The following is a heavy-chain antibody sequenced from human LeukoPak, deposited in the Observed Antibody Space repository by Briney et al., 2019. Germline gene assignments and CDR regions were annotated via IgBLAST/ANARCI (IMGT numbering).Heavy chain of an antibody. CDR1: GYTFTSYG. CDR2: ISAYNGNT. Sequence: ASVKVSCKASGYTFTSYGISWVRQAPGQGLEWMGWISAYNGNTNYAQKLQGRVTMTTDTSTSTAYMELRSLRSDDTAVYYCARVPPDDSYYYYDSSGYDYWGQGTLVTVSS. D-gene: IGHD3-22*01. J-gene: IGHJ4*02. CDR3: ARVPPDDSYYYYDSSGYDY. V-gene: IGHV1-18*01.